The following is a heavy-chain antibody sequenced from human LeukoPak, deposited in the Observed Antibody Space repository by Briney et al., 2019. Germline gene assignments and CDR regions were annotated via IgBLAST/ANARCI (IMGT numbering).Heavy chain of an antibody. Sequence: SETLSLTCTVSGYSISSGYYWGWIRQPPGKGLEWIGSINHSGSTYYNPSLKSRVTISVDTSKNHFSLKLSPVTAADTAVYYCVGEGDTSMITGTDYWGQGTLVTVSS. CDR2: INHSGST. D-gene: IGHD5-18*01. CDR3: VGEGDTSMITGTDY. CDR1: GYSISSGYY. V-gene: IGHV4-38-2*02. J-gene: IGHJ4*02.